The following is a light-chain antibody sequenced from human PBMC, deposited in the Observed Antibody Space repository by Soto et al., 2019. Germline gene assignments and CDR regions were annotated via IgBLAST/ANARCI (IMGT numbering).Light chain of an antibody. CDR1: QSVSSNY. CDR2: GAS. Sequence: IVLTQSPGTLSLSPGERATLSCRAGQSVSSNYLAWYQQKPGQAPRLLIYGASSRATGIPDKFSGSGSGTDFTLTIDGLEPEDFAVYYCQQYGNSPRWTFGQGTKVDIK. CDR3: QQYGNSPRWT. V-gene: IGKV3-20*01. J-gene: IGKJ1*01.